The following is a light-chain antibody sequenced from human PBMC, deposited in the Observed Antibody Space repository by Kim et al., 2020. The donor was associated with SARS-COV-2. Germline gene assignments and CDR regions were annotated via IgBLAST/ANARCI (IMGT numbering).Light chain of an antibody. V-gene: IGLV3-19*01. CDR1: SARNYL. Sequence: VAVGKTFRITGKRDSARNYLATCYPQKGGPAPILVIYGKNNRPSGIPDRFSCSSSGNTASLTITGNQAGDEADYYCNSRDTNDNVVFGGGTKLTVL. J-gene: IGLJ2*01. CDR2: GKN. CDR3: NSRDTNDNVV.